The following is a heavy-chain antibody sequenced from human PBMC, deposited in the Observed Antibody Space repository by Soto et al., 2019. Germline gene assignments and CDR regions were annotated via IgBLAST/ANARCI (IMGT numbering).Heavy chain of an antibody. J-gene: IGHJ4*02. CDR2: INPNSGGT. CDR1: GYTITGYY. V-gene: IGHV1-2*04. Sequence: ASVKLSCKASGYTITGYYMHWVRQAPGQGLEWMGWINPNSGGTNYAQKFQGWVTMTRDTSISTAYMELSRLRSDDTAVYYCARSDTAMPTYDYWGQGTLVTVSS. D-gene: IGHD5-18*01. CDR3: ARSDTAMPTYDY.